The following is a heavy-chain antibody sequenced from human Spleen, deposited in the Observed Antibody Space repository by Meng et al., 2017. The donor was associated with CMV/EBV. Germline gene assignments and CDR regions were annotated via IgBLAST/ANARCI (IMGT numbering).Heavy chain of an antibody. D-gene: IGHD2/OR15-2a*01. Sequence: GESLKISCAASGFNISDNYVSWIRQVPGKGLEWVSVVYPGGRTSYVDSVKGRFTISRDNSKDSVYLQMNSLRADDTAIYFCAKSLSIRYFFDSWGQGTLVTVSS. V-gene: IGHV3-53*01. CDR3: AKSLSIRYFFDS. CDR2: VYPGGRT. J-gene: IGHJ5*01. CDR1: GFNISDNY.